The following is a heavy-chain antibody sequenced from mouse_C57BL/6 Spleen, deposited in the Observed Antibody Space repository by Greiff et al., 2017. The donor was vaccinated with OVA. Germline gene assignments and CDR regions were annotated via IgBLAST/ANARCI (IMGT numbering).Heavy chain of an antibody. J-gene: IGHJ3*01. CDR2: ISNGGGST. CDR1: GFTFSDYY. D-gene: IGHD2-4*01. Sequence: EVQVVESGGGLVQPGGSLKLSCAASGFTFSDYYMYWVRQTPEKRLEWVAYISNGGGSTYYPDTVKGRFTIARDTAKNTLYLQMSRLKSEDTAMYYGARGAYDYDEAWFAYWGQGTLVTVSA. CDR3: ARGAYDYDEAWFAY. V-gene: IGHV5-12*01.